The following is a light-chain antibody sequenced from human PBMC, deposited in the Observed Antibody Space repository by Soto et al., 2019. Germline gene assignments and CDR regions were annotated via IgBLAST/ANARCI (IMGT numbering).Light chain of an antibody. J-gene: IGKJ4*01. Sequence: EIVLTQSPGTVSLSPGERATLSCRASQSVTSSYLAWYQQKPGQAPRLLIYGVSSRATGIPDRFSGSGAGTDFTLTISRLEPEDFAVYYCQQYSSWPPRLTFGGGTKVDIK. CDR2: GVS. V-gene: IGKV3-20*01. CDR3: QQYSSWPPRLT. CDR1: QSVTSSY.